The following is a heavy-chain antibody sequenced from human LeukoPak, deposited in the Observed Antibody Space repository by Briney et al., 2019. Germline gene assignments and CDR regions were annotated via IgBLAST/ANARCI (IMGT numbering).Heavy chain of an antibody. CDR1: GGSISSYY. D-gene: IGHD4-11*01. CDR3: ARGPHDYSNYAFDY. Sequence: PSETLSLTWTVSGGSISSYYWSWIRQPPGKGLEWIGYIYYSGSTNYNPSLKSRVTISVDTSKNQFSLKLSSVTAADTAVYYCARGPHDYSNYAFDYWGQGTLVTVSS. J-gene: IGHJ4*02. V-gene: IGHV4-59*01. CDR2: IYYSGST.